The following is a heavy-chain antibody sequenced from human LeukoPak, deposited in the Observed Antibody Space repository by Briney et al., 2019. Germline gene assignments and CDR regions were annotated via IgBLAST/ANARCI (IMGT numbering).Heavy chain of an antibody. V-gene: IGHV3-30*04. J-gene: IGHJ4*02. CDR2: ISYDGSNK. D-gene: IGHD3-10*01. CDR3: AKTLWFGYYFDY. Sequence: GGSLRLSCAASGFTFSSYAMHWVRQAPGKGLEWVAVISYDGSNKYYADSVKGRFTISRDNSKNTLYLQMNSLRAEDTAVYYCAKTLWFGYYFDYWGQGTLVTVSS. CDR1: GFTFSSYA.